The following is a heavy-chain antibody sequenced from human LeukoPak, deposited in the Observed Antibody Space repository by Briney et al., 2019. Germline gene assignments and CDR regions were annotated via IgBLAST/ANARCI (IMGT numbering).Heavy chain of an antibody. CDR2: ISGSGDRT. Sequence: GGSLRLSCAASGFTFSSYAMSWVRQAPGKGLEWVSHISGSGDRTYYADSVKGRFTISSDNSKNTLYLQMNSLRAEDTAVYYCAKRYYGSGTYYKAFDYWGLGTLVTVSS. CDR3: AKRYYGSGTYYKAFDY. D-gene: IGHD3-10*01. J-gene: IGHJ4*02. V-gene: IGHV3-23*01. CDR1: GFTFSSYA.